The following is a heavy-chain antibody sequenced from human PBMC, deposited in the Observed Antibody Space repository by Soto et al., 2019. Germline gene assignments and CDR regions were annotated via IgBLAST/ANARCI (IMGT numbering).Heavy chain of an antibody. CDR1: GGSISSSNW. V-gene: IGHV4-4*02. D-gene: IGHD3-16*02. CDR3: ARGGSQRGALSPELLDP. CDR2: IYHSGST. J-gene: IGHJ5*02. Sequence: NPSETLSLTCAVSGGSISSSNWWSWVRQPPGKGLEWIGEIYHSGSTNYNPSLKSRVTISVDKSKNQFSLKLSSVTAADTAVYYCARGGSQRGALSPELLDPWSQGTLVTVSS.